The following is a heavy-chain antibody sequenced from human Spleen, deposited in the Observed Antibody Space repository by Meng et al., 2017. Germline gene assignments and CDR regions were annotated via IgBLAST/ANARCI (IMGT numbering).Heavy chain of an antibody. CDR1: GYTFTGYY. Sequence: ASVKVSCKASGYTFTGYYMHWVRQAPGQGLEWMGWVSAYNANTNYAQRFQARVTMTGDTSISTAYMELSGLRSDDTAMYYCARDEDISAAGKLFGDYWGQGTLVTVSS. D-gene: IGHD6-25*01. CDR3: ARDEDISAAGKLFGDY. V-gene: IGHV1-2*02. CDR2: VSAYNANT. J-gene: IGHJ4*02.